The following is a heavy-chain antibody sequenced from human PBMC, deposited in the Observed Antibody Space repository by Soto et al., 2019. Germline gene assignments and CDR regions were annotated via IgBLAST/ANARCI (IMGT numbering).Heavy chain of an antibody. CDR3: ARSVRGVTVDV. D-gene: IGHD3-10*01. CDR1: GFSLSTEGVG. CDR2: IYWDDDK. V-gene: IGHV2-5*02. Sequence: QITLKESGPASLKPTQTLTLTCSFSGFSLSTEGVGVNWIRQPPGKALEWLALIYWDDDKRYSPSLKSSITITEDTAKNQVVLTLTNITPVDTVTYFCARSVRGVTVDVWGPGTAVTVSS. J-gene: IGHJ6*02.